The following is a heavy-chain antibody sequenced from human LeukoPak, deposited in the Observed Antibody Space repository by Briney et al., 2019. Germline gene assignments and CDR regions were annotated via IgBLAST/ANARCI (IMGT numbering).Heavy chain of an antibody. J-gene: IGHJ4*02. D-gene: IGHD3-22*01. Sequence: GGSLRLSCAVSGITLSNYGVSWVRQAPGQGLEWVAGISDSGGRTNYADSVKGWFTISRDNPKNTLYLQMNSLRAEDTAVYFCAKRGVVIRVILVGFHKEAYYFDSWGQGALVTVSS. CDR3: AKRGVVIRVILVGFHKEAYYFDS. CDR2: ISDSGGRT. CDR1: GITLSNYG. V-gene: IGHV3-23*01.